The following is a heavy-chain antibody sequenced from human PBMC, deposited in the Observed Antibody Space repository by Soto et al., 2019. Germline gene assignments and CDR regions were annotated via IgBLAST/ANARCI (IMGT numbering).Heavy chain of an antibody. CDR3: ARVPFYYYGMDV. Sequence: PSETLSLTCTVSGGSISSYYWTWIRQPPGKGLEWIGYIYYSGSTNYNPSLKSRVTISVDTSKNQFSLKLSSVTAADTAIYYCARVPFYYYGMDVWGRGTTVTVSS. V-gene: IGHV4-59*01. J-gene: IGHJ6*02. CDR1: GGSISSYY. CDR2: IYYSGST.